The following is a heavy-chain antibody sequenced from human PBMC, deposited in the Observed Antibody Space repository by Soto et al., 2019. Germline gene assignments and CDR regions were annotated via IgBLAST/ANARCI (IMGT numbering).Heavy chain of an antibody. CDR2: ISDDGSQK. D-gene: IGHD6-19*01. Sequence: GGSLRLSCAASGFTFRTYGMHWVRQAPGKGLEWVAFISDDGSQKYYGDSVKGRFTISRDNSKNTLSLRMISLRTEDTSVYYCAKEAPGGWHFFDPSGQGTLLTLST. V-gene: IGHV3-30*18. CDR1: GFTFRTYG. CDR3: AKEAPGGWHFFDP. J-gene: IGHJ5*02.